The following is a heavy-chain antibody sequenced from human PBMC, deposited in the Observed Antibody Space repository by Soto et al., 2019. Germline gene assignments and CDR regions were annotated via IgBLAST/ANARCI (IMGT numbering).Heavy chain of an antibody. V-gene: IGHV4-59*01. CDR2: IYYSGST. CDR1: GGSISSYY. D-gene: IGHD2-15*01. CDR3: ERVGVAVDAFDI. Sequence: PSETLSLTCTVSGGSISSYYWSWIRQPPGKGLEWIGYIYYSGSTNYNPSLKSRVTISVDTSKNQFSLKLSSVTAADTAVYYCERVGVAVDAFDIWGQGTMVTVSS. J-gene: IGHJ3*02.